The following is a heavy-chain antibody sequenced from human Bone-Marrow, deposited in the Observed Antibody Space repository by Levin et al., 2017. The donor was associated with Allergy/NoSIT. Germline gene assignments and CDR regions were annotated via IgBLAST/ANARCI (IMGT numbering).Heavy chain of an antibody. V-gene: IGHV1-8*01. CDR2: MNPNSGNT. J-gene: IGHJ5*02. Sequence: GESLKISCKASGYTFTSYDINWVRQATGQGLEWMGWMNPNSGNTGYAQKFQGRVTMTRNTSISTAYMELSSLRSEDTAVYYCARGGMVPKRPGYCTNGVCYPRGGWFDPWGQGTLVTVSS. CDR1: GYTFTSYD. D-gene: IGHD2-8*01. CDR3: ARGGMVPKRPGYCTNGVCYPRGGWFDP.